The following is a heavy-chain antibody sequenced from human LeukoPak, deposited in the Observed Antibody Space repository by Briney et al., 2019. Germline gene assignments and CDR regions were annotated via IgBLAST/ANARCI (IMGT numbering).Heavy chain of an antibody. V-gene: IGHV1-2*02. D-gene: IGHD3-9*01. J-gene: IGHJ4*02. Sequence: RHGESLKISCKASGYTFTGYYMHWVRQAPGQGLERMGWINPNSGGTNYAQKFQGRVTMTRDTSISTAYMELSRLRSDDTAVYYCARFGNRRYFDWDYWGQGTLVTVSS. CDR1: GYTFTGYY. CDR2: INPNSGGT. CDR3: ARFGNRRYFDWDY.